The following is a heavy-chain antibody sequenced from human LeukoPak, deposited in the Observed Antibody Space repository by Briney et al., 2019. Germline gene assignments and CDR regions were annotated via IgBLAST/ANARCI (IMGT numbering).Heavy chain of an antibody. J-gene: IGHJ6*02. Sequence: SETLSLTCTVSGGSISSYYWSWIRQPPGKGLEWIGYIYYSGSTNYNPSLKSRVTISVDTSKNQFSLKLSSVTAADTAVYYCAGDYCSGGSCYGHQQQYYYYYYGMDVWGQGTTVTVSS. CDR2: IYYSGST. D-gene: IGHD2-15*01. V-gene: IGHV4-59*12. CDR3: AGDYCSGGSCYGHQQQYYYYYYGMDV. CDR1: GGSISSYY.